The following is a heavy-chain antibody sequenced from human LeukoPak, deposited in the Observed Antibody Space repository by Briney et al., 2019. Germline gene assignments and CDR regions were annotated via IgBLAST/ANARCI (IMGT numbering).Heavy chain of an antibody. D-gene: IGHD1-1*01. Sequence: ASVKVSCKASGYTFTSYYMHWVRQAPGQGLEWMGIINPSGGSTSYAQKFQGRVTITRDTSISTAYMDLSGLRSEDTAVYYCARIRPVTTGLKGYYFDYWGQGTLVTVSS. J-gene: IGHJ4*02. CDR3: ARIRPVTTGLKGYYFDY. CDR2: INPSGGST. CDR1: GYTFTSYY. V-gene: IGHV1-46*01.